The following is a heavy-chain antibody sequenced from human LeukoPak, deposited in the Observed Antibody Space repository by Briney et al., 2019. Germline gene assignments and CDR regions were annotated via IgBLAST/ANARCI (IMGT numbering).Heavy chain of an antibody. CDR1: GYTFTGYY. J-gene: IGHJ4*02. Sequence: ASVKVSCKASGYTFTGYYMHWVRQAPGQGLEWMGRINPNSGGTSYAQKFQGRVTMTRDTSISTAYMELSRLRSDDTAVYYCAIQIVVVTAFDYWGQGTLVTVSS. V-gene: IGHV1-2*06. D-gene: IGHD3-22*01. CDR3: AIQIVVVTAFDY. CDR2: INPNSGGT.